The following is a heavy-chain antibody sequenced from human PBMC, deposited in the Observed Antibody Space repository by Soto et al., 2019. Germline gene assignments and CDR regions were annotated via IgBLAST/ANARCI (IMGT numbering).Heavy chain of an antibody. V-gene: IGHV3-48*01. CDR3: ARDQGYSSSSNYYYYMDV. J-gene: IGHJ6*03. D-gene: IGHD6-6*01. CDR1: GFTFSSYS. Sequence: GESLKISCAASGFTFSSYSMNWVRQAPGKGLEWVSYISSSSSTIYYADSVKGRFTISRDNAKNSLYLQMNSLRAEDTAVYYCARDQGYSSSSNYYYYMDVWGKGTTVTVSS. CDR2: ISSSSSTI.